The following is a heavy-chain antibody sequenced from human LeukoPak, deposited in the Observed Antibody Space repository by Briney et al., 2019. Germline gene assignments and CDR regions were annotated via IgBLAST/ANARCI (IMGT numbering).Heavy chain of an antibody. CDR1: GGSISSYY. J-gene: IGHJ5*02. CDR3: AKGGSSWYNWFGP. Sequence: KPSETLSLTCTVSGGSISSYYWSWIRQSAGKGLEWIGRIYSSGSTNYNPSLKSRVTMSIDTSKNQFSLNLSSVTAADTAMYYCAKGGSSWYNWFGPWGQGTLVTVSS. V-gene: IGHV4-4*07. CDR2: IYSSGST. D-gene: IGHD6-13*01.